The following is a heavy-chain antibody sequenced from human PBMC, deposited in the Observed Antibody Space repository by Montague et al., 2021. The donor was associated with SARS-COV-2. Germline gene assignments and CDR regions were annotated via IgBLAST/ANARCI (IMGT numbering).Heavy chain of an antibody. CDR2: IFHSWTT. Sequence: TLSLTCTVSGASISSGVYYWSWIRQHPGKGLEGMGYIFHSWTTYYSPSLESRVTMSVDTSENQFSLKLASVTAANTAVYYCARFMIQAVPNYWGQGTLVT. CDR3: ARFMIQAVPNY. D-gene: IGHD3-16*01. CDR1: GASISSGVYY. V-gene: IGHV4-31*03. J-gene: IGHJ4*02.